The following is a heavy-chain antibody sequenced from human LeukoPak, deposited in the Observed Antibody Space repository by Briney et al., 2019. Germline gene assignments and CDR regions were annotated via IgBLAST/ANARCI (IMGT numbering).Heavy chain of an antibody. D-gene: IGHD3-22*01. CDR2: INHSGST. V-gene: IGHV4-34*01. J-gene: IGHJ4*02. CDR3: ARVDSSGYYSPPFDY. Sequence: PSETLSLTCAVYGGSFSGYYWSWIRQPPGKGLEWIGEINHSGSTNYNPSLKSRVTISVDTSENQFSLKLSSVTAADTAVYYCARVDSSGYYSPPFDYWGQGTLVTVSS. CDR1: GGSFSGYY.